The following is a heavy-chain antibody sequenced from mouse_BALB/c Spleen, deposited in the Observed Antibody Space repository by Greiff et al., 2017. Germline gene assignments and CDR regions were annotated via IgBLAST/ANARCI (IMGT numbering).Heavy chain of an antibody. CDR2: ISDGGSYT. D-gene: IGHD2-10*02. Sequence: EVKVVESGGGLVKPGGSLKLSCAASGFTFSDYYMYWVRQTPEKRLEWVATISDGGSYTYYPDSVKGRFTISRDNAKNNLYLQMSSLKSEDTAMYYCARDQYGNSFAYWGQGTLVTVSA. CDR3: ARDQYGNSFAY. V-gene: IGHV5-4*02. J-gene: IGHJ3*01. CDR1: GFTFSDYY.